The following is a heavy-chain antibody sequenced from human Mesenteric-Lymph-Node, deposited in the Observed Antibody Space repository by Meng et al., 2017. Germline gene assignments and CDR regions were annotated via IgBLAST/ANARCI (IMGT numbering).Heavy chain of an antibody. J-gene: IGHJ5*02. CDR2: INSDGSST. Sequence: DVQLGESGGGLVKPGGSLRLSCAASKFTFSNAWMNWVRQAPGKGLEWVSRINSDGSSTSYADSVKGRFTISRDNAKNTLYLQMNSLRAEDTAVYYCARDIVPRFDPWGQGTLVTVSS. D-gene: IGHD2-8*01. CDR3: ARDIVPRFDP. V-gene: IGHV3-74*01. CDR1: KFTFSNAW.